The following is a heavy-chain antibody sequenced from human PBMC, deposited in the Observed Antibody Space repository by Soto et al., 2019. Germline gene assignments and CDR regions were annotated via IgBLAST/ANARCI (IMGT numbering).Heavy chain of an antibody. D-gene: IGHD6-19*01. CDR2: IYYGGST. Sequence: SETLSLTCTVSGGSISSNTYFWGWIRQPPGKGLEWIGSIYYGGSTYYNPSLKSRVTISVDTSKNRFSLKLNSVTAADTAVYYCARLGRRYTTGWYLSYFDPWGQGTQVTVSS. V-gene: IGHV4-39*01. CDR3: ARLGRRYTTGWYLSYFDP. J-gene: IGHJ5*02. CDR1: GGSISSNTYF.